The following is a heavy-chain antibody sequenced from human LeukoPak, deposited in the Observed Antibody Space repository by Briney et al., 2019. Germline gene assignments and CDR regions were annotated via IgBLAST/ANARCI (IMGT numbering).Heavy chain of an antibody. CDR2: VHHSGRT. Sequence: SETLSLTCTVSGYSISTNYSWGWIRQPPGKGLEWIGSVHHSGRTYYNPSLKSRLTISLEASKKHFSLKLSSVTSADTAVYYCARLANYVPVYWGQGSLVTVSS. CDR3: ARLANYVPVY. D-gene: IGHD1-7*01. J-gene: IGHJ4*02. V-gene: IGHV4-38-2*02. CDR1: GYSISTNYS.